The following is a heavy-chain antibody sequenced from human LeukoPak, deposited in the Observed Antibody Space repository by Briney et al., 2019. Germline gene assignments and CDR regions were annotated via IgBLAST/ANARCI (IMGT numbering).Heavy chain of an antibody. CDR2: IYYSGST. CDR1: GGSISSSSYY. J-gene: IGHJ3*02. Sequence: SQTLSLTCTVSGGSISSSSYYWGWIRQPPGKGLGWIGSIYYSGSTYYNLSLKSRVTISVDTSKNQMSLKLSSVTAADTAVYYCASRGSYDSSGYYYPRGAFDIWGQGTMVTVSS. V-gene: IGHV4-39*01. CDR3: ASRGSYDSSGYYYPRGAFDI. D-gene: IGHD3-22*01.